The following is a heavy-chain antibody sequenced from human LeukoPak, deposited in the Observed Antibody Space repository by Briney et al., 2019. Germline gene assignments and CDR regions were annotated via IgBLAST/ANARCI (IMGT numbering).Heavy chain of an antibody. CDR1: GFTFSSYA. D-gene: IGHD4-17*01. J-gene: IGHJ6*02. Sequence: GGSLRLSCAASGFTFSSYAMSWVRQAPGKGLEWVSAISGSGSSTYYAGSVKGRFTISRDNSKITVYLQMNSLKAEDTAVYYCAKELYNYGDYGAEGLDVGGQGTTVTVSS. CDR2: ISGSGSST. CDR3: AKELYNYGDYGAEGLDV. V-gene: IGHV3-23*01.